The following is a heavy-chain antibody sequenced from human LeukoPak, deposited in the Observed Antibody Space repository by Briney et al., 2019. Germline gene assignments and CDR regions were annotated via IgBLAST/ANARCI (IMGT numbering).Heavy chain of an antibody. CDR3: ARDTFPNDYGGGY. V-gene: IGHV1-46*01. D-gene: IGHD4-23*01. CDR2: INPSGGST. J-gene: IGHJ4*02. Sequence: ASVKVSCKASGYTFTNYYIHWVRQAPGQGLECMGIINPSGGSTSYAQKLQGRVTMTTDTSTSTAYMELRSLRSDDTAVYYCARDTFPNDYGGGYWGQGTLVTVSS. CDR1: GYTFTNYY.